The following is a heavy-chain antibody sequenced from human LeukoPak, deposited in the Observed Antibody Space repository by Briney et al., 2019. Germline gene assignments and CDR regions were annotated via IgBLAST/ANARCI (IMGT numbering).Heavy chain of an antibody. D-gene: IGHD2-15*01. Sequence: GGSLRLSCAASGFTFSSYSMNWVRQAPGKGLEWVSSISSSSSYIYYADSVKGRFTISRDNAKNSLYLQMNSLRAEDTAVYYCARDLRGCSGGSCYNWFDPWGQGTLVTVSS. CDR2: ISSSSSYI. J-gene: IGHJ5*02. V-gene: IGHV3-21*01. CDR1: GFTFSSYS. CDR3: ARDLRGCSGGSCYNWFDP.